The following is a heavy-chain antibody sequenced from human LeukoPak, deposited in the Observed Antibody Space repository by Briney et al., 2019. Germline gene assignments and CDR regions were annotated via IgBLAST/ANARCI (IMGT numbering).Heavy chain of an antibody. Sequence: PSETLSLTCTVSGGSVSSGSYYWSWLRQPPGKGLEWIGCIYYSGSTNYNPSLKSRATISVDTSKNQFSLKLSSVTAADTAVYYCAREVLTVVVPAAMTGVWGQGTLVTVSS. CDR1: GGSVSSGSYY. D-gene: IGHD2-2*01. CDR3: AREVLTVVVPAAMTGV. V-gene: IGHV4-61*01. CDR2: IYYSGST. J-gene: IGHJ4*02.